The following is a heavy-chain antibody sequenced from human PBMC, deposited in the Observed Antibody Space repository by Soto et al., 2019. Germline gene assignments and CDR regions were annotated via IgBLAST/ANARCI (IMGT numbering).Heavy chain of an antibody. J-gene: IGHJ6*02. CDR3: ARDTDIGVVINYGREV. D-gene: IGHD3-3*01. Sequence: SQPLSLTYAVSEDTIAKLSAAGNWLQPYPSRGLEWLGRTYYRSKWYNDYAVSVKSRITINPDTSKNQFSLQLNSVTPEDTAVYYGARDTDIGVVINYGREVCGRGRSVTGS. CDR1: EDTIAKLSAA. V-gene: IGHV6-1*01. CDR2: TYYRSKWYN.